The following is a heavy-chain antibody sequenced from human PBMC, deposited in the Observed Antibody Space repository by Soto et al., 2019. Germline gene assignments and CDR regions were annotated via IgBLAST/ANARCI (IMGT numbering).Heavy chain of an antibody. CDR3: AKDPSRAAAYYFDY. Sequence: GGSLRLSCAASGFTFSSYAMHWVRQAPGKGLEWVTVIAADGRDKHYADSVKGRFTISRDNSKNTLSLQMDSLRADDTAVYYCAKDPSRAAAYYFDYWGHGTLVTVSS. J-gene: IGHJ4*01. D-gene: IGHD6-25*01. V-gene: IGHV3-30*18. CDR2: IAADGRDK. CDR1: GFTFSSYA.